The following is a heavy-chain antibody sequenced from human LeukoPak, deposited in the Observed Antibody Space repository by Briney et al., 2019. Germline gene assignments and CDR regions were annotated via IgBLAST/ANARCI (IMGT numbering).Heavy chain of an antibody. D-gene: IGHD2-2*01. CDR1: GYTFSSYA. Sequence: GASVTVSCKASGYTFSSYAMQWGRQAPGQRVEWMGWINAGNGNTKYSQKVQGRVTITRDTSASTAYMELSSLRSEDTAVYYCARDPRPSPTYYFDYWGQGTLVTVSS. V-gene: IGHV1-3*01. J-gene: IGHJ4*02. CDR3: ARDPRPSPTYYFDY. CDR2: INAGNGNT.